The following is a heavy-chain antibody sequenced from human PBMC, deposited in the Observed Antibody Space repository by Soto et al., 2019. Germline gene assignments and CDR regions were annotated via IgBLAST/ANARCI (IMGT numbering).Heavy chain of an antibody. CDR3: ARDTGYTFGSLNY. D-gene: IGHD5-18*01. CDR2: LNAGVGNT. J-gene: IGHJ4*02. V-gene: IGHV1-3*01. CDR1: GYTFTDYA. Sequence: HVELVQSGADVKKPGASVTISCKASGYTFTDYALHWVRQAPGQRLEWLGWLNAGVGNTSYSQKFQGRITIPRDASASRAYMELNSLRSGDTAIYYCARDTGYTFGSLNYWGPGTLVTVSS.